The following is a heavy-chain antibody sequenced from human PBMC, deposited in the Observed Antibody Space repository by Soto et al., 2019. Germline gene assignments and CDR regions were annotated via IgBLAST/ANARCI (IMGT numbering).Heavy chain of an antibody. CDR3: ARDSRLYYYDSSGYYYYAFDI. CDR2: ISSSSSYI. Sequence: VQLVESGGGLVKPGGSLRLSCAASGFTFSSYSMNWVRQAPGKGLEWVSSISSSSSYIYYADSVKGRFTISRDNAKNSLYLQMNSLRAEDTAVYYCARDSRLYYYDSSGYYYYAFDIWGQGTMVTVSS. CDR1: GFTFSSYS. J-gene: IGHJ3*02. V-gene: IGHV3-21*01. D-gene: IGHD3-22*01.